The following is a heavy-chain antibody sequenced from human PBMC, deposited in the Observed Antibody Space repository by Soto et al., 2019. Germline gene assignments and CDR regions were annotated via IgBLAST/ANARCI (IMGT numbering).Heavy chain of an antibody. CDR1: GGSISSSSYY. CDR3: ASPPTYYYDSSGSMGAFDI. J-gene: IGHJ3*02. V-gene: IGHV4-39*01. CDR2: IYYSGST. Sequence: QLQLQESGPGLVKPSETLSLTCTVSGGSISSSSYYWGWIRQPPGKGLEWIGSIYYSGSTYYNPSLKIRVTISIDTSKNQFSLKLSSVTAADTAVYYCASPPTYYYDSSGSMGAFDIWGQGTMVTVSS. D-gene: IGHD3-22*01.